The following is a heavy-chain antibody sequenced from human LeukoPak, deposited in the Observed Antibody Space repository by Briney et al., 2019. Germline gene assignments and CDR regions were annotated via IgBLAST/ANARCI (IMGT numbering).Heavy chain of an antibody. J-gene: IGHJ4*02. CDR1: GFTVSSNY. CDR3: VPYYYDSSGLPGGY. D-gene: IGHD3-22*01. V-gene: IGHV3-66*01. Sequence: PGGSLRLSCAASGFTVSSNYMSWVRQAPGKGLEWVSVIYSGGSTYHADSVKGRFTISRDNAKNSLYLQMNSLRAEDTAVYYCVPYYYDSSGLPGGYWGQGTLVTVSS. CDR2: IYSGGST.